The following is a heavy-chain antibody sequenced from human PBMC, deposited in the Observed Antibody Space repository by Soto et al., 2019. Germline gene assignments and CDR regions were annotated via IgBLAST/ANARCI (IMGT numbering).Heavy chain of an antibody. CDR3: AGERFTDNWFDP. CDR1: GSTFTSYD. Sequence: QVHLLQSGAEVKKPGASVKVSCKPSGSTFTSYDFHWVRQAPGQGLEWMGIISPRGGSTSYAQKFQGRVTMSTDTSTSTVYMELSSLTSDDTAVYYCAGERFTDNWFDPWGQGTLVTVSS. V-gene: IGHV1-46*01. CDR2: ISPRGGST. D-gene: IGHD4-17*01. J-gene: IGHJ5*02.